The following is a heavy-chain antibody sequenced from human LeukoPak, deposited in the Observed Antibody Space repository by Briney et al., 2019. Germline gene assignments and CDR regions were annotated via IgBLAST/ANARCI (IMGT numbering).Heavy chain of an antibody. Sequence: ASVKVSCKASGYTFSNYDINWVRQATGQGLEWMGYINPNSGHTVYAQKFQGRVTMTRDTSISTAYMELSSLRFDATAVYYCARVPRESNSHWGQGTLVTVSS. D-gene: IGHD1-1*01. CDR3: ARVPRESNSH. CDR2: INPNSGHT. J-gene: IGHJ4*02. CDR1: GYTFSNYD. V-gene: IGHV1-8*01.